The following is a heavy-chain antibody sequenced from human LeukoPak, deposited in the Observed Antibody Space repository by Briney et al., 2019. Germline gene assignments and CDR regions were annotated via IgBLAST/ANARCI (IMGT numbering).Heavy chain of an antibody. V-gene: IGHV4-39*07. Sequence: SETLSLTCTVSGGSISSSSYYWGWIRQPPGKGLEWIGSIYYRGGTYYNPSLKSRVTISVDTSKNQFSLKLSSVTAGDTAVYYCARVKAELYWPLGYFQYWGQGTLVTVSS. J-gene: IGHJ1*01. CDR3: ARVKAELYWPLGYFQY. CDR2: IYYRGGT. D-gene: IGHD3-10*01. CDR1: GGSISSSSYY.